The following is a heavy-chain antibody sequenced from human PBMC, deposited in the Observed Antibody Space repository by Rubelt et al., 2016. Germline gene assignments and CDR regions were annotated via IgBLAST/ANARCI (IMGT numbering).Heavy chain of an antibody. D-gene: IGHD6-19*01. V-gene: IGHV3-21*01. Sequence: EVHLVQSGGGLVNPGGSLRLSCVASGFTLVNSGMTWVRQAPGKGLAWVATSSTLGWTNYRDSVKARFTVSIDNPKNSVFLQMNILKVEATGLYYCASDGRGWRRDVGGEVTLVTVSS. CDR3: ASDGRGWRRDV. CDR2: SSTLGWT. J-gene: IGHJ4*02. CDR1: GFTLVNSG.